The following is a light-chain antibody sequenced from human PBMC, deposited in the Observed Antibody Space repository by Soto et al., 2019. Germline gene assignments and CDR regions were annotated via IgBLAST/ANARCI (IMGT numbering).Light chain of an antibody. Sequence: SYELTQPPSVSVAPGKTARLTCGGNNIGSKSVHWYQQQPGQAPVLVIYYDSDRPSGIPERFSGSNSGNTATLTISRVEAGDEADYYCQVWDSSSDHVVFGGGTQLTVL. V-gene: IGLV3-21*04. J-gene: IGLJ2*01. CDR3: QVWDSSSDHVV. CDR2: YDS. CDR1: NIGSKS.